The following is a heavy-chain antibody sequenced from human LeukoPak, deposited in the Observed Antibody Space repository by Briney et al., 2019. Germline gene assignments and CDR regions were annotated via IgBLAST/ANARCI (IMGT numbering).Heavy chain of an antibody. D-gene: IGHD1-26*01. CDR3: ARVNGEWEPLEY. J-gene: IGHJ4*02. CDR2: INPNNGDT. Sequence: AASVKVSCKASGYTFTSYYMYWVRQAPGQGLEWMGWINPNNGDTNSAQKFQGRVTMTRDTSITTVYMELSRLTSDDTAVYYCARVNGEWEPLEYWGQGTLVTVSS. CDR1: GYTFTSYY. V-gene: IGHV1-2*02.